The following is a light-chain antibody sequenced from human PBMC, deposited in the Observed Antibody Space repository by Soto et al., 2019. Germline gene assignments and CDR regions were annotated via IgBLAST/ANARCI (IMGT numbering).Light chain of an antibody. CDR2: DDS. CDR1: NIGSKS. CDR3: HVWDSSSDHVV. Sequence: SYELTQPPSVSVAPGQTASITCGGNNIGSKSVHGYQQKPGQAPVLVVYDDSDRPSGIPERFSGSNSGNTATLTISRVEAGDEADYYCHVWDSSSDHVVFGGGTKLTVL. V-gene: IGLV3-21*02. J-gene: IGLJ2*01.